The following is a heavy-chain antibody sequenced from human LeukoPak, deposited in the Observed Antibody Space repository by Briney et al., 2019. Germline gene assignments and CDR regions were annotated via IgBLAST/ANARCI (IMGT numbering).Heavy chain of an antibody. CDR1: AFTFSSYW. CDR3: AKGGYDFWSALGVR. V-gene: IGHV3-74*01. D-gene: IGHD3-3*01. CDR2: INSDGSST. Sequence: AGSLILSCAASAFTFSSYWIHCVRHAPGNRLLGVARINSDGSSTSYVYSVNGRFTISRDNAKNTLYLQMNSLRDEDTAVYYCAKGGYDFWSALGVRWGQGTLVTVSS. J-gene: IGHJ4*02.